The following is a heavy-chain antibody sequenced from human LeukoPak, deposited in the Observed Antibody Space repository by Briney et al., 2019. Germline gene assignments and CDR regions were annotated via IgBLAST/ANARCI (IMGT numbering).Heavy chain of an antibody. CDR2: ICSGDWRFGST. D-gene: IGHD2-15*01. J-gene: IGHJ6*03. V-gene: IGHV4-4*07. Sequence: PSETLSLTCTVSGCSISGYYWTWIRQAAGRELEYIGRICSGDWRFGSTNYNPSFTSRITMSVDMSKNEISLKLNSLTAADTAMYYCVRDNPAGYSHEHFYYYMDVWGKGTTVTVSS. CDR3: VRDNPAGYSHEHFYYYMDV. CDR1: GCSISGYY.